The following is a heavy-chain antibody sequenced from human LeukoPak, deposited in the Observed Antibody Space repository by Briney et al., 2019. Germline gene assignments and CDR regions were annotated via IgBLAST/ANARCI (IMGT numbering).Heavy chain of an antibody. D-gene: IGHD5-18*01. Sequence: GGSLRLSCAASGFTFRNYGFHWVRQAPGKGLEWVAAFWYDGSNQYYADSVKGRFTISRDSSKNTMYLQMGSLKAEDTAVYYCARAPTNGYQYFDYWGQGTLVTVSS. V-gene: IGHV3-33*01. CDR2: FWYDGSNQ. CDR3: ARAPTNGYQYFDY. J-gene: IGHJ4*02. CDR1: GFTFRNYG.